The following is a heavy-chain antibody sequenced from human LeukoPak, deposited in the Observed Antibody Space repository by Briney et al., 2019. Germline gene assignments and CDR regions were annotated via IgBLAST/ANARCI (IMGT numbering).Heavy chain of an antibody. V-gene: IGHV4-59*10. CDR1: GGSFSDYY. Sequence: SETLSLTCAVYGGSFSDYYWSWIRQPPGKGLEWIGRIYTSGSTNYNPSLKSRVTMSVDTSKNQFSLKLSSVTAADTAVYYCARGSADSLDYWGQGTLVTVSS. J-gene: IGHJ4*02. CDR3: ARGSADSLDY. D-gene: IGHD2-21*02. CDR2: IYTSGST.